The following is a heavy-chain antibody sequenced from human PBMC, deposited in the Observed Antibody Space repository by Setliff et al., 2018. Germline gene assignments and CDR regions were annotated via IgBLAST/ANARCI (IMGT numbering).Heavy chain of an antibody. J-gene: IGHJ3*02. Sequence: ASVKVSCKTSGYSFTKYFLHWVRQAPGQGLEWMGRVFTATDDTQFRTEFQGRVSVTRDTSMGTTYMELGGLRSDDTAVYYCARDRVWGTLDAFDIWGQGTMVTVS. CDR1: GYSFTKYF. D-gene: IGHD7-27*01. CDR3: ARDRVWGTLDAFDI. CDR2: VFTATDDT. V-gene: IGHV1-2*06.